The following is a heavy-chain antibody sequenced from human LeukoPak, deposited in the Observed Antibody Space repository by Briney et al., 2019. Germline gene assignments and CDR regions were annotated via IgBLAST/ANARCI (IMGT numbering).Heavy chain of an antibody. J-gene: IGHJ3*02. CDR2: IYTSGST. CDR3: AREIRDYGDYGVTDDAFYM. V-gene: IGHV4-4*07. CDR1: GGSISSYY. Sequence: IPSETLSLTCTVFGGSISSYYLSWLRQPAGKGLEWIGRIYTSGSTNYNPSLKSRVTMSVDTSKNQFSLKLSSVTAAEPALYYCAREIRDYGDYGVTDDAFYMWGEGRMVTVSS. D-gene: IGHD4-17*01.